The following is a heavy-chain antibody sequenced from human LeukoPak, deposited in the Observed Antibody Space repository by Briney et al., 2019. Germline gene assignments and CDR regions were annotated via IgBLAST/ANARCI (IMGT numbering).Heavy chain of an antibody. J-gene: IGHJ4*02. V-gene: IGHV4-34*03. Sequence: SETLSLTCAVYGGSFSGYYWSWIRQPPGKGLEWIGEINHSGSTNYNPSLKSRVTMSVDTSKNQFSLKLSSVTAADTAVYYCSSGSLYLDYWGQGTLVAVSS. D-gene: IGHD3-10*01. CDR1: GGSFSGYY. CDR2: INHSGST. CDR3: SSGSLYLDY.